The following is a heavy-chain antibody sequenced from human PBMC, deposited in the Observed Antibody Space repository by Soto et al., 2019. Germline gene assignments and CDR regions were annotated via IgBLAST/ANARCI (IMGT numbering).Heavy chain of an antibody. J-gene: IGHJ4*02. CDR1: GFTFDDFA. V-gene: IGHV3-9*01. D-gene: IGHD3-3*01. CDR3: AKVAVTSIFGYFDY. Sequence: EVHLVESGGGLVQPGRSLRLSCAASGFTFDDFAMHWVRQVPGKGLEWVSSISGNSGNIVYADSVKGRFTISRDSSKNSLYLQINSLRTEDTALYYCAKVAVTSIFGYFDYWGQGTLVTVSS. CDR2: ISGNSGNI.